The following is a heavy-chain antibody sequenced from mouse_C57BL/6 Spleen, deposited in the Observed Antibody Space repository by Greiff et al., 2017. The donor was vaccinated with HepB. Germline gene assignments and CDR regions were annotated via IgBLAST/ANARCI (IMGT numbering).Heavy chain of an antibody. Sequence: EVKLMDSGGDLVKPGGSLKLSCAASGFTFSSYGMSWVRQTPDKRLEWVATISSGGSYTYYPDSVKGRFTISRDNAKNTLYLQMSSLKSEDTAMYYCARCTTNYFDYWGQGTTLTVSS. D-gene: IGHD1-1*01. CDR1: GFTFSSYG. CDR2: ISSGGSYT. V-gene: IGHV5-6*01. J-gene: IGHJ2*01. CDR3: ARCTTNYFDY.